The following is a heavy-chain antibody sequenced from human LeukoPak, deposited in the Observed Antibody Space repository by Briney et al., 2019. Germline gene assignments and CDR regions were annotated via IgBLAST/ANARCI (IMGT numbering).Heavy chain of an antibody. CDR2: INHSGST. J-gene: IGHJ5*02. CDR1: GGSFSGYY. Sequence: PSETLSLTCAVYGGSFSGYYWSWIRQPPGKGLEWIGEINHSGSTNYNPSLKSRVTISVDTSKNQFSLKLSSVTPADTAVYYCARSYGSGSYYNRRDRFDPWGQGTLATVSS. V-gene: IGHV4-34*01. D-gene: IGHD3-10*01. CDR3: ARSYGSGSYYNRRDRFDP.